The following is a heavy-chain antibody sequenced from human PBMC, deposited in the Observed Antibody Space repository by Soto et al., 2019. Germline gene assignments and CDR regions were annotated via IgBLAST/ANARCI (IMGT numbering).Heavy chain of an antibody. CDR1: GDSVSSNSAA. J-gene: IGHJ6*02. CDR2: TYYRSKWYN. Sequence: PSPTLSLTCAISGDSVSSNSAAWNWIRQSPSRGLEWLGRTYYRSKWYNDYAVSVKSRITINPDTSKNQFSLQLNSVTPEDTAVYYCAGFGHYYGSGSYFYYGMDVWGQGTTVTVSS. CDR3: AGFGHYYGSGSYFYYGMDV. D-gene: IGHD3-10*01. V-gene: IGHV6-1*01.